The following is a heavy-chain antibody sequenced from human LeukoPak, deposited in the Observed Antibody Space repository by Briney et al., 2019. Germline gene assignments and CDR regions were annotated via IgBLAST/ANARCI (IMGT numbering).Heavy chain of an antibody. CDR2: IDTSGST. CDR1: GGSFSGYY. CDR3: ARVSSSWYQDWYFDL. D-gene: IGHD6-13*01. Sequence: SETLSLTCAVYGGSFSGYYWSWIRQPAGKGLEWIGRIDTSGSTNYKPSLKSRVTMSVDTSKNQFSLKLSSVTAADTAVYYCARVSSSWYQDWYFDLWGRGTLVTVSS. J-gene: IGHJ2*01. V-gene: IGHV4-59*10.